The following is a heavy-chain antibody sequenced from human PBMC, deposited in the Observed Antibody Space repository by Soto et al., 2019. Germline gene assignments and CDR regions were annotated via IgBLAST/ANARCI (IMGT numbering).Heavy chain of an antibody. CDR2: IIPIFGTA. Sequence: GASVKVSCKASGGTFSSYAISWVRQAPGQGLEWMGGIIPIFGTANYAQKFQGRVTITADESTSTAYMELSSLRSEDTAVYYCARDPLIVGATTRSSLPKLYWYFDLWGRGTLVTVSS. D-gene: IGHD1-26*01. J-gene: IGHJ2*01. CDR1: GGTFSSYA. V-gene: IGHV1-69*13. CDR3: ARDPLIVGATTRSSLPKLYWYFDL.